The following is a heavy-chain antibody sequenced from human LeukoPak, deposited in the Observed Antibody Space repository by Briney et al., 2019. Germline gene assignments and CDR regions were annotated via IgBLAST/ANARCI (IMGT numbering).Heavy chain of an antibody. CDR3: VTLYGGQRADGY. CDR1: GFTFSSYW. CDR2: IKQDGSEK. V-gene: IGHV3-7*03. Sequence: GGSLRLSCAASGFTFSSYWMSWVRQAPGKGLEWVANIKQDGSEKYYVDSVKGRFTISRDNAKNTLYLQMNSLRTEDTAVYYCVTLYGGQRADGYWGQGTLVTVSS. D-gene: IGHD4-23*01. J-gene: IGHJ4*02.